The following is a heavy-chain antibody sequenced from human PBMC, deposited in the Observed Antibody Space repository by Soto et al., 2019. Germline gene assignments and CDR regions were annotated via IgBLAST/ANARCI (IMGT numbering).Heavy chain of an antibody. Sequence: PSETLSLTCTVSGGSINSYYWSWIRQPPGKGLEWIGYIYYSGSTNYNPSLKSRVTISVDTSKNQFSLKLSSVTAADTAMYYCARLQTGATAAEYFQHWGQGTLVTVSS. J-gene: IGHJ1*01. V-gene: IGHV4-59*08. CDR1: GGSINSYY. CDR3: ARLQTGATAAEYFQH. CDR2: IYYSGST. D-gene: IGHD1-7*01.